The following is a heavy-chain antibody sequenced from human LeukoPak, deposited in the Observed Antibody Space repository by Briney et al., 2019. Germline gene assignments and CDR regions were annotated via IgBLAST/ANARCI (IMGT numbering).Heavy chain of an antibody. CDR3: ARNSGELGA. V-gene: IGHV3-53*01. CDR1: GFTVSNNY. D-gene: IGHD2-21*01. J-gene: IGHJ5*02. Sequence: GGSLRLSCAASGFTVSNNYMSWVRRPAGNGLEWVSLNSGGGTYYADSVKGRFTISRDNSKNTLYLQMNSLRAEDTAVYYCARNSGELGAWGQGTLVTVSS. CDR2: NSGGGT.